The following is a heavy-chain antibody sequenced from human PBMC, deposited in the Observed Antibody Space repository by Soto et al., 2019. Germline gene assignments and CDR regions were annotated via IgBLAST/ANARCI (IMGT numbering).Heavy chain of an antibody. CDR2: ISSSGSTI. CDR3: ARDGRRFLEWLLFGNWFDP. CDR1: GFTFSDYY. D-gene: IGHD3-3*01. J-gene: IGHJ5*02. V-gene: IGHV3-11*01. Sequence: GGSLRLSCAASGFTFSDYYMSWIRQAPGKGLEWVSYISSSGSTIYYADSVKGRFTISRDNAKNSLYLQMNSLRAEDTAVYYCARDGRRFLEWLLFGNWFDPWGQGTRVTVSS.